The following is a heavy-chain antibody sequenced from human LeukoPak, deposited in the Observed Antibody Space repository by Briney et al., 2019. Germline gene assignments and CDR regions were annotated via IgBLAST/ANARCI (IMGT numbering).Heavy chain of an antibody. CDR3: AKELLAAAGTEYYFDY. Sequence: GGSLRLSCAASGFTFSNYGMHWVRQAPGKGLEWVAVIWYDGSNKYYADSVKGRFTISRDNSKNTLYLQMDSLRAEDTAVYYCAKELLAAAGTEYYFDYWGQGTLVTVSS. D-gene: IGHD6-13*01. J-gene: IGHJ4*02. CDR1: GFTFSNYG. CDR2: IWYDGSNK. V-gene: IGHV3-33*06.